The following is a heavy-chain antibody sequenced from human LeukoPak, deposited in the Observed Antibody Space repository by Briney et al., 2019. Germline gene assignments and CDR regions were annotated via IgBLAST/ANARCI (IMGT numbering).Heavy chain of an antibody. Sequence: SETLSLTCNVSGGSISNHYWSWIRQPAGKGLEWIGRVYTSGSTNYNPSLKSRVTMSIDTSKNQFSLRLSSVTAADTAIYYCASTEMVTMNLDYWGQGTLVTVSS. V-gene: IGHV4-4*07. CDR1: GGSISNHY. D-gene: IGHD5-24*01. CDR3: ASTEMVTMNLDY. J-gene: IGHJ4*02. CDR2: VYTSGST.